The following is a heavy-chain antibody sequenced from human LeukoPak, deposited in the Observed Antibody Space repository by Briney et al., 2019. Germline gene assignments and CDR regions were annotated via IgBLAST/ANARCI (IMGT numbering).Heavy chain of an antibody. D-gene: IGHD6-13*01. CDR2: IYYGGNT. J-gene: IGHJ4*02. V-gene: IGHV4-39*01. Sequence: SETLSLTCTVSGGSISRSSYYWGWIRQPPGKGLEWIGTIYYGGNTYYNPSLKSRVTISVDTSKNQLSLKLSSVTAADTAVYYCARVSGYSSSWRFDYWGQGTLVTVSS. CDR3: ARVSGYSSSWRFDY. CDR1: GGSISRSSYY.